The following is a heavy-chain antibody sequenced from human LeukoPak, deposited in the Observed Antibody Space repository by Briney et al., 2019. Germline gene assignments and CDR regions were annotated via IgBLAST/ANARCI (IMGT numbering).Heavy chain of an antibody. Sequence: PSETLSLTCTVSGGSISSSSYYWGWIRQPPGKGLEWIGSIYYSGSTYYNPSLKSRVTISVDTSKNQFSLKLSSVTAADTAVYYCARETRGSLYFYYWGQGTLVTVSS. CDR3: ARETRGSLYFYY. D-gene: IGHD6-13*01. CDR1: GGSISSSSYY. J-gene: IGHJ4*02. CDR2: IYYSGST. V-gene: IGHV4-39*01.